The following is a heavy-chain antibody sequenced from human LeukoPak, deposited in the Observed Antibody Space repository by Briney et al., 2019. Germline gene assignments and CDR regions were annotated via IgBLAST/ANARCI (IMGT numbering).Heavy chain of an antibody. CDR1: GYTFTSYD. V-gene: IGHV1-8*01. Sequence: ASVKVSCKASGYTFTSYDINWVRQATGQGLEWMGWMNPNSGNTGYAQKFQGRVTMTRNTSISTAYMELSSLRSEDTAVYYCARAPPPNTYYYDSSGCRDYWGQGTLVTVSS. D-gene: IGHD3-22*01. J-gene: IGHJ4*02. CDR3: ARAPPPNTYYYDSSGCRDY. CDR2: MNPNSGNT.